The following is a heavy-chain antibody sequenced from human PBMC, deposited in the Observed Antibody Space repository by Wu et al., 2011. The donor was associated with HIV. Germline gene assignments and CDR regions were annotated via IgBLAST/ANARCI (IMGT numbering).Heavy chain of an antibody. CDR3: AKVADCSGGNCFLLYFGKDV. Sequence: ASGFTFSNYDMHWVRQAPGKGLEWVAFIRYDGSNKYYADSVKGRFTISRDNSKNTLYLQMNSLRAEDTAVYYCAKVADCSGGNCFLLYFGKDVWGQGTTVTVSS. CDR2: IRYDGSNK. J-gene: IGHJ6*02. V-gene: IGHV3-30*02. D-gene: IGHD2-15*01. CDR1: GFTFSNYD.